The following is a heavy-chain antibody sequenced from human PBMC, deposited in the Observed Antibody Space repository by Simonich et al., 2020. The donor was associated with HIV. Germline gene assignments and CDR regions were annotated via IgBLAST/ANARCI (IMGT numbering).Heavy chain of an antibody. D-gene: IGHD3-16*01. CDR1: GFTFRSYA. CDR3: ASGGSISSVWADDY. J-gene: IGHJ4*02. V-gene: IGHV3-30*07. CDR2: ISYDGSNK. Sequence: QVQLVESGGGVVQPGRSLRLSCAASGFTFRSYAMHWVRQAPGKGVEWVAVISYDGSNKYYADSVKGRLTISRDNSKNTLYLQMNSLRAEDTAVYYCASGGSISSVWADDYWGQGTLVTVSS.